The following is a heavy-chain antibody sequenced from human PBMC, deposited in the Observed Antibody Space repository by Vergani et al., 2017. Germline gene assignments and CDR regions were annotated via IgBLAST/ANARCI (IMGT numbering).Heavy chain of an antibody. CDR1: GGTFSSYA. CDR2: IIPIFGTA. J-gene: IGHJ6*02. CDR3: ARADPDHILTGCYYYYYGMDV. V-gene: IGHV1-69*12. D-gene: IGHD3-9*01. Sequence: QVQLVQSGAEVKKPGSSVKVSCKASGGTFSSYAISWVRQAPGQGLEWMGGIIPIFGTANYAQKFQGRVTITADESTSTAYMELSSLRSEDTAVYYCARADPDHILTGCYYYYYGMDVWGQGTTVTVSS.